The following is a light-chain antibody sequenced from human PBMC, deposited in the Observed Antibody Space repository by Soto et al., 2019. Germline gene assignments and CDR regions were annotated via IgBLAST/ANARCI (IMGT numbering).Light chain of an antibody. V-gene: IGKV1-39*01. CDR1: QTVFNY. CDR2: AAS. CDR3: QQSHNTPPYS. J-gene: IGKJ2*03. Sequence: DIQLTQSPSSLSSAVGDRVTITCRASQTVFNYLNWYQQKSGKAPQLLIYAASHLESGVPSRFSGSGSGTEFTLTISSLQPEDFATYFCQQSHNTPPYSFGQGTKVEIK.